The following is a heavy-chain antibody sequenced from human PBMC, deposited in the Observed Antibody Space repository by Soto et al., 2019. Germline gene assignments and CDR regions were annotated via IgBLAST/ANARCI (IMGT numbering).Heavy chain of an antibody. CDR3: AKPYYDFWSGYYTNWFDP. J-gene: IGHJ5*02. D-gene: IGHD3-3*01. CDR2: ISGSGGST. V-gene: IGHV3-23*01. Sequence: MRLSCAASGFTFSSYAMSWVRQAPGKGLEWVSAISGSGGSTYYADSVKGRFTISRDNSKNTLYLQMNSLRAEDTAVYYCAKPYYDFWSGYYTNWFDPWGQGTLVTVSS. CDR1: GFTFSSYA.